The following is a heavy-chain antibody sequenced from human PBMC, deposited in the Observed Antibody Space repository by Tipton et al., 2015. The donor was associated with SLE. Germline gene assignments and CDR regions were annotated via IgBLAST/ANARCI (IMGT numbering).Heavy chain of an antibody. V-gene: IGHV3-23*04. CDR3: AKFEKTTDFYLDS. CDR2: ISGGGGST. CDR1: GFTFSSYA. D-gene: IGHD1/OR15-1a*01. Sequence: QLVQSGGGLIQSGGSLRLSCATSGFTFSSYALSWVRRAPGKGPEWVSAISGGGGSTYYADFVKGRFSISIDKSKKTLFLQMNSLRVDDTATYYCAKFEKTTDFYLDSWGQGTLVSVSS. J-gene: IGHJ4*02.